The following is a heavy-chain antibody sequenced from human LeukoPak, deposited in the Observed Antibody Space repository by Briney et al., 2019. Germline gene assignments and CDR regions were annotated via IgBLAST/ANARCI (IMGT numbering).Heavy chain of an antibody. J-gene: IGHJ5*02. D-gene: IGHD2-2*01. CDR2: ISYHGIDK. CDR1: GFTFSHYA. CDR3: ARAGEKVVLGPAPVGGPPNTWFTP. V-gene: IGHV3-30-3*01. Sequence: GGSLRLSCAASGFTFSHYAMHWVRQAPGKGLEWVAVISYHGIDKYYADSVKGRFTISRDNSKNALYLQMNSLRPEDTAVYYCARAGEKVVLGPAPVGGPPNTWFTPGAREPWSPSPQ.